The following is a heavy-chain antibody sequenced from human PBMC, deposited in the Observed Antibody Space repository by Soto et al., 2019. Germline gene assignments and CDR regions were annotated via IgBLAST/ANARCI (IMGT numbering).Heavy chain of an antibody. CDR1: GGSISSSSYY. Sequence: QLQLQESGPGLVKPSETLSLTCTVSGGSISSSSYYWGWIRQPPGKGLECIGSIYYSGSTYYNPSLKSRVTISVDTSKNQFSLKLSSVTAADTAVYYCARRTTVVTRYFDYWGQGTLVTVSS. CDR2: IYYSGST. V-gene: IGHV4-39*01. J-gene: IGHJ4*02. D-gene: IGHD4-17*01. CDR3: ARRTTVVTRYFDY.